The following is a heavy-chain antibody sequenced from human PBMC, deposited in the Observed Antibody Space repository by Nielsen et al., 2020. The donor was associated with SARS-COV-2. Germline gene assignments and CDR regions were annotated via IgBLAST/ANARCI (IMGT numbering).Heavy chain of an antibody. V-gene: IGHV3-53*04. J-gene: IGHJ6*02. CDR2: IYIGGSP. CDR3: AKDVGRYSYGVWGRYYYYGMDV. CDR1: GFTVSSNY. Sequence: ESMKISCAASGFTVSSNYMSWVRQPPGKGLEWVSVIYIGGSPYYADSVKGRFTISRHNSKNTLYLQMNSLRAEDTAVYYCAKDVGRYSYGVWGRYYYYGMDVWGQGTTVTVSS. D-gene: IGHD5-18*01.